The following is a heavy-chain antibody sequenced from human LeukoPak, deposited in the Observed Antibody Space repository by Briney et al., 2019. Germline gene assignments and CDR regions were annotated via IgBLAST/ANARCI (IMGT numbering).Heavy chain of an antibody. CDR2: IYYSGST. D-gene: IGHD1-26*01. CDR3: ARGGSYHGALFDY. J-gene: IGHJ4*02. Sequence: SETLSLTCTVSGGSISSYYWSWIRQPPGKGLEWIGYIYYSGSTNYNPSLKSRVTISVDTSKNQFSLKLSSVTAADTAVYYCARGGSYHGALFDYWGQGTLVTVSS. CDR1: GGSISSYY. V-gene: IGHV4-59*08.